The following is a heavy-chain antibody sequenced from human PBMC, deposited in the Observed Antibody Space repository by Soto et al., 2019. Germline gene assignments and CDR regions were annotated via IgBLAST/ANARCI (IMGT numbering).Heavy chain of an antibody. J-gene: IGHJ5*02. CDR2: IYYSGST. V-gene: IGHV4-39*01. CDR3: ARQDIVVVVAATWWFDP. D-gene: IGHD2-15*01. Sequence: PSDTLSLTCTVSGGSISSSSYYWGWIRQPPGKGLEWIGSIYYSGSTYYNPSLKSRVTISVDTSKNQFSLKLSSVTAADTAVYYCARQDIVVVVAATWWFDPWGQGTLVNVSS. CDR1: GGSISSSSYY.